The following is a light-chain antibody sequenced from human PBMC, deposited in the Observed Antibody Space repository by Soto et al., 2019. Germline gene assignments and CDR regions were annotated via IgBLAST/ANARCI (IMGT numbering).Light chain of an antibody. Sequence: IVMTQSPDSLAVSLCDMATINCKSSQGVLYSSNNKNYLAWYQQKPGQPPKLLIYWASTRESGVPDRFSGSGSGTDFTLTISSLQAEDVAVYYCQQYYSTPPWTFGQGTKVDIK. V-gene: IGKV4-1*01. CDR3: QQYYSTPPWT. CDR1: QGVLYSSNNKNY. CDR2: WAS. J-gene: IGKJ1*01.